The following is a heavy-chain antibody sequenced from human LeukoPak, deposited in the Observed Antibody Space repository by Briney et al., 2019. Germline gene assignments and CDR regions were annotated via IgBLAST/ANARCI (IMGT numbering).Heavy chain of an antibody. D-gene: IGHD5-24*01. CDR2: ISSGGSTI. CDR3: ARGEQEMTTMSIDY. V-gene: IGHV3-48*01. CDR1: GFTFSSYA. Sequence: GGSLRLSCAASGFTFSSYAMSWVRQAPGKGLEWVSYISSGGSTIYYADSVRGRFTVSRDNAKNSLYLEMNGLRAEDTAIYYCARGEQEMTTMSIDYWGQGSLVTVSS. J-gene: IGHJ4*02.